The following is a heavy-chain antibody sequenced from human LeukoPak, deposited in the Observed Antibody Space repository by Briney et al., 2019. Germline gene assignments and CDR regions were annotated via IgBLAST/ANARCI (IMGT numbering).Heavy chain of an antibody. CDR2: VRETGAST. Sequence: GGSLRLSCAASGFTFSSYAMSWVHQAPGKGLEWVSAVRETGASTFYADSVKGRFTISRDNSKNTLYLQMNSLRAEDTAIYYCAKEKAGSGSYYVDYWGQGTLVTVSS. V-gene: IGHV3-23*01. D-gene: IGHD3-10*01. J-gene: IGHJ4*02. CDR3: AKEKAGSGSYYVDY. CDR1: GFTFSSYA.